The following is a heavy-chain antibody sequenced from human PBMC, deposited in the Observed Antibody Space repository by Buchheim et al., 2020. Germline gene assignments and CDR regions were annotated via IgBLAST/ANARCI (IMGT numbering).Heavy chain of an antibody. Sequence: EVQLVESGGGLVKPGGSLRLSCAASGFTFSSYSMNWVRQAPGKGLEWVSSISSSSSYIYYADSVKGRFTISRDNAKNSLYLQMNSLRAEDTAVYYCARDRGLAPYYYGMDVWGQGTT. CDR3: ARDRGLAPYYYGMDV. D-gene: IGHD1-26*01. CDR2: ISSSSSYI. CDR1: GFTFSSYS. J-gene: IGHJ6*02. V-gene: IGHV3-21*01.